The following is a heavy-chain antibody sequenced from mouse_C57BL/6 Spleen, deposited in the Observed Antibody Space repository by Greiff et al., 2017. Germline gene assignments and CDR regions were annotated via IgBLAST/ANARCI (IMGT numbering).Heavy chain of an antibody. V-gene: IGHV1-18*01. J-gene: IGHJ2*01. CDR2: INPNNGGT. Sequence: VQLQQSGPELVKPGASVKIPCKASGYTFTDYNMDWVKQSHGKSLEWIGDINPNNGGTIYNQKFKGKATLTVDKSSSTADMELRSLTSEDTAVYYCARGVMDVYYFDYWGQGTTLTVSS. CDR1: GYTFTDYN. CDR3: ARGVMDVYYFDY. D-gene: IGHD1-1*02.